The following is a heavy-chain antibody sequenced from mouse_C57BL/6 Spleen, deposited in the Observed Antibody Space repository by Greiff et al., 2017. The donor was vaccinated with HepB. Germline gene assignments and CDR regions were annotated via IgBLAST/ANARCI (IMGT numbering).Heavy chain of an antibody. Sequence: QVQLQQPGAELVRPGTSVKLSCKASGYTFTSYWLHWVKQRPGQGLEWIGVIDPSDSYTNYNQKFKGKATLTVDPSSSTADMQLSSLTSEDSAVYYCAISGIYYGNWDYAMDYWGQGTSVTVSS. D-gene: IGHD2-1*01. CDR3: AISGIYYGNWDYAMDY. V-gene: IGHV1-59*01. J-gene: IGHJ4*01. CDR1: GYTFTSYW. CDR2: IDPSDSYT.